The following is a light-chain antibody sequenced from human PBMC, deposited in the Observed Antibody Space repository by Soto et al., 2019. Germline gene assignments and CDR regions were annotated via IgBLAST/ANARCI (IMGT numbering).Light chain of an antibody. Sequence: QPVLTQPPSASGTPGQRVTISCSGSSSNIGSNHVYWYQQLPGTAPKLLIYTNNERPSGVPDRFSGSKSGTSASLAISGLQSEDEADYYCAAWDASLSGRVFGGGTKVTVL. CDR3: AAWDASLSGRV. V-gene: IGLV1-47*01. CDR2: TNN. J-gene: IGLJ2*01. CDR1: SSNIGSNH.